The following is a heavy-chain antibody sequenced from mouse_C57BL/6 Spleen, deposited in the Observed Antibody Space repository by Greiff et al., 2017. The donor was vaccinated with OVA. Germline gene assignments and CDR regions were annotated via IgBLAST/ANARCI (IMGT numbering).Heavy chain of an antibody. CDR1: GYTFTDYE. J-gene: IGHJ1*03. CDR3: TRSRGNTGGYFDV. Sequence: QVQLQQSGAELVRPGASVTLSCKASGYTFTDYEMHWVKQTPVHGLEWIGAIDPETGGTAYNQKFKGKAILTADKSSSTAYMELRSLTSEDSAVYYCTRSRGNTGGYFDVWGTGTTVTVSS. CDR2: IDPETGGT. V-gene: IGHV1-15*01. D-gene: IGHD2-1*01.